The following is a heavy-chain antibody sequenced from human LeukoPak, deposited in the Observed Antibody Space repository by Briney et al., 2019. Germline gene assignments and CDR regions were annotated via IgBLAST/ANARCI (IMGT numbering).Heavy chain of an antibody. CDR3: ARGGISFAY. J-gene: IGHJ4*02. V-gene: IGHV3-48*03. Sequence: GGSLRLSCAASGFTFTSYEMNWVRQAPGKGVEWISYISSSATTIHYADSVKGRFTISRDNAKKSVCLQMNSLRVEDTAVYYCARGGISFAYWGQGTLVTVSS. CDR2: ISSSATTI. CDR1: GFTFTSYE.